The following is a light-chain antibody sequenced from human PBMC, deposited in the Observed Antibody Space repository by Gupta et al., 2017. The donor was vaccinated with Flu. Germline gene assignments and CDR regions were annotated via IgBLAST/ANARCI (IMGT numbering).Light chain of an antibody. Sequence: DSQRSQSPSSVSASVRDRVTITCRASQNINNGLAWYQQKPGRAPKLLIYAASRLQSGVPPRFSASGCCTDFTLTIISLQPDDFATYYCQQANYFPLTFGRGTKVDFK. CDR2: AAS. V-gene: IGKV1-12*01. J-gene: IGKJ4*01. CDR3: QQANYFPLT. CDR1: QNINNG.